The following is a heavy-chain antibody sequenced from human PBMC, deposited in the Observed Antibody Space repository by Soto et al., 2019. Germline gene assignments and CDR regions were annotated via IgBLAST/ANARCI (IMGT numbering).Heavy chain of an antibody. Sequence: SDTLSLSCKVAGYSISRIRCRVWPSIGQPPVKGLEWIGSLSSTLITTHNPSIGSRFTICVDAPNNKFSLEVTSVAAADTGFYYVSLSMTTGIWDSDSWGPGNPVPVSS. CDR1: GYSISRIRCR. V-gene: IGHV4-39*01. CDR2: LSSTLIT. J-gene: IGHJ4*02. CDR3: SLSMTTGIWDSDS. D-gene: IGHD1-1*01.